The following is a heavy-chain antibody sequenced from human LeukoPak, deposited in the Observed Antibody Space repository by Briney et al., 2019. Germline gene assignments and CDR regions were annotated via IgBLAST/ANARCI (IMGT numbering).Heavy chain of an antibody. V-gene: IGHV4-59*01. D-gene: IGHD2/OR15-2a*01. CDR2: IYYSGST. J-gene: IGHJ5*02. Sequence: SETLSLTCTVSGGSISSYYWSWIRQPPGKGMEWIGYIYYSGSTNYNPSLKSRVTISVDTSKNQFSLKLSSVTAADTAVYYCARVIRRGGNWFDPWGQGTLVTVSS. CDR1: GGSISSYY. CDR3: ARVIRRGGNWFDP.